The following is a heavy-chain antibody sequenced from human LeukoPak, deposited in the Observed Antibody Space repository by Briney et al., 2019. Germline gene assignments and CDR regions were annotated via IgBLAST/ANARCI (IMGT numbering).Heavy chain of an antibody. Sequence: SETLSLTCTISGGSISSYYWSWIRQPAGKGLEWIGRIYTSGSTYYNTSLKSRVTISVDTSKNQFSLKLNSVTAADTAVYCCATGWSGYYWTTWGRGTLVTVSS. CDR2: IYTSGST. CDR1: GGSISSYY. D-gene: IGHD3-3*01. V-gene: IGHV4-4*07. CDR3: ATGWSGYYWTT. J-gene: IGHJ5*02.